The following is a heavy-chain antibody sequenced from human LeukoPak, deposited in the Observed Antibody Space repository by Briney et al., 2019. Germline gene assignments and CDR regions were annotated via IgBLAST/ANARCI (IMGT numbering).Heavy chain of an antibody. CDR1: GFTVSNNY. Sequence: PGGSLRLSRAASGFTVSNNYMSWVRQAPGKGLEWVSVIYSGGSTYYTDSVKGRFTISRDTSKNTLYLEMNSLRAEDTAVYYCAAQGVLSHGGYWGQGTLVTVSS. D-gene: IGHD3-10*01. CDR3: AAQGVLSHGGY. CDR2: IYSGGST. V-gene: IGHV3-53*01. J-gene: IGHJ4*02.